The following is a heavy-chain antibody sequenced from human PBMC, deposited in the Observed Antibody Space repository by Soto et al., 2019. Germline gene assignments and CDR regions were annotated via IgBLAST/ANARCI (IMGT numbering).Heavy chain of an antibody. CDR3: ARSPVRQQLKYYFDY. Sequence: PSETLSLTCAVSSGSISSSNWWSWVRQPPGKGLEWIGEIYHSGSTNYNPSLKSRVTISVDKSKNQFSLKLSSVTAADTAVYYCARSPVRQQLKYYFDYWGQGTLVTVSS. J-gene: IGHJ4*02. CDR1: SGSISSSNW. V-gene: IGHV4-4*02. CDR2: IYHSGST. D-gene: IGHD6-13*01.